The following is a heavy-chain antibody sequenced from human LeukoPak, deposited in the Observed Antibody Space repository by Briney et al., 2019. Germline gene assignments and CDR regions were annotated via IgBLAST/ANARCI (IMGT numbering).Heavy chain of an antibody. Sequence: GGSLRLSCAASGFTFNSYWMHWVRQGPGKGLVLGSRINRDGTTTTYADSVKGRFTISRDNATNPLYLHMNSLRAEDTAVHYCARAGQGFDSWGQGTLVTVSS. CDR1: GFTFNSYW. CDR3: ARAGQGFDS. J-gene: IGHJ5*01. V-gene: IGHV3-74*01. CDR2: INRDGTTT.